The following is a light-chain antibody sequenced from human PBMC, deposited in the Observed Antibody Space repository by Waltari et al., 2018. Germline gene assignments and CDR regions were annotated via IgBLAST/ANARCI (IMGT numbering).Light chain of an antibody. J-gene: IGLJ3*02. CDR1: SSDVGNFNL. Sequence: QSALTQPASASGSPGQSITIPCTGSSSDVGNFNLVSWYQLHPGKAPKLLIFEATNRPSGISYHFSGSKSGNTASLTISGLQAEDEADYFCCSYAGSSSPRLFGGGTKLSVL. V-gene: IGLV2-23*01. CDR3: CSYAGSSSPRL. CDR2: EAT.